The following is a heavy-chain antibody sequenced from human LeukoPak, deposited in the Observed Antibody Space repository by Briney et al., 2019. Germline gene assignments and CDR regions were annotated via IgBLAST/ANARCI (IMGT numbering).Heavy chain of an antibody. J-gene: IGHJ6*03. CDR2: ISSSSSTI. Sequence: PGGSLRLSCAASGFTFSSYSMNWVRQAPGKGLEWVSYISSSSSTIYYADSVKGRFTISRDNAKNSLYLQMNSLRAEDTAVYYCARTRGGYYMDVWGKGTTVTVSS. CDR3: ARTRGGYYMDV. CDR1: GFTFSSYS. V-gene: IGHV3-48*01. D-gene: IGHD3-10*01.